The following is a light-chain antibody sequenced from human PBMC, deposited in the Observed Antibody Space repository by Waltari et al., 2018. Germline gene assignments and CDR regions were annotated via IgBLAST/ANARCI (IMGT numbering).Light chain of an antibody. CDR3: QSYDNSLNAVI. Sequence: QSVLTQPPSVSGAPGQRVTIPGTGSFPNLGQSYDVHWHRQVPGTAPKLLLYCNNNRPSGVPDRVSGSKSGTSASLAITGLQAEDEADYFCQSYDNSLNAVIFGGGTKLTVL. V-gene: IGLV1-40*01. CDR2: CNN. J-gene: IGLJ2*01. CDR1: FPNLGQSYD.